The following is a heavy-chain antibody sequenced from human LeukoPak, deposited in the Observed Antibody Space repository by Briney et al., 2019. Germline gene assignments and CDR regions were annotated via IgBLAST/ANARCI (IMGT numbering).Heavy chain of an antibody. CDR2: IKQDGSEK. CDR3: ARGLPEGAFDI. V-gene: IGHV3-7*01. Sequence: PGGSLRLSXAASGFTFSSYWMSWVRQAPGKGLEWVANIKQDGSEKYYVDSVKGRFTISRDNAKNSLYLQMNSLRAEDTAVYYCARGLPEGAFDIWGQGTMVTVSS. CDR1: GFTFSSYW. J-gene: IGHJ3*02.